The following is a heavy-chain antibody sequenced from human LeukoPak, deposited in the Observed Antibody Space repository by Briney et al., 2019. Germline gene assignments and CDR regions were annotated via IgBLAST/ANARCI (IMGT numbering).Heavy chain of an antibody. CDR2: IYYSGST. V-gene: IGHV4-59*01. CDR3: ARVGYGPFDY. CDR1: GGSISSYY. J-gene: IGHJ4*02. Sequence: SETLSLTCTVSGGSISSYYWSWIRQPPGKGLEWIGSIYYSGSTKYNPSLKSRVTISVDTSKNQFSLKLSSVPAADTAVYYCARVGYGPFDYWGQGTLVTVSS. D-gene: IGHD5-18*01.